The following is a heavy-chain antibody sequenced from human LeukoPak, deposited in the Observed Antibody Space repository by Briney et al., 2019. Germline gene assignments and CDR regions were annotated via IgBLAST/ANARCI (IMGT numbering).Heavy chain of an antibody. CDR3: ARDAADIVVVPALQHYYFDY. Sequence: GASVKVSCKASGYTFTSYGISWVRQAPGQGLEWVGWISAYNGNTNYAQKLQGRVTMTTDTSTSTAYMELRSLRSDDTAVYYCARDAADIVVVPALQHYYFDYWGQGTLVTVSS. CDR1: GYTFTSYG. V-gene: IGHV1-18*01. D-gene: IGHD2-2*01. CDR2: ISAYNGNT. J-gene: IGHJ4*02.